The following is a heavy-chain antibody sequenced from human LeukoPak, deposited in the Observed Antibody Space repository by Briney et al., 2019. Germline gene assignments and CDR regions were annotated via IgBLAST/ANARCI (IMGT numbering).Heavy chain of an antibody. CDR1: GFTFSSYS. CDR3: ARDTPLARPARAIDY. V-gene: IGHV3-21*01. D-gene: IGHD3-3*02. CDR2: ISSSSSYI. J-gene: IGHJ4*02. Sequence: GGSLRLSCAASGFTFSSYSMNWVRQAPGKGLEWVSSISSSSSYIYYADSVKGRFTISRDNAKNSLYLQMNSLRAEDTAVYYCARDTPLARPARAIDYWGQGTLVTVSS.